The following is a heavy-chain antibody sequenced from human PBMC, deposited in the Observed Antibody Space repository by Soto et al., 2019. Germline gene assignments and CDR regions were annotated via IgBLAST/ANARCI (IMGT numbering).Heavy chain of an antibody. CDR3: AKDRLFRLRYFDWSLSTAFDY. D-gene: IGHD3-9*01. CDR1: GFTFSSYG. Sequence: GSLRLSCAASGFTFSSYGMHWVRQAPGKGLEWVAVISYAGSNKYYADSVKGRFPISRDSSKNTLYLQMNSLRAEDTAMYYYAKDRLFRLRYFDWSLSTAFDYWGQGTLVTVSS. CDR2: ISYAGSNK. J-gene: IGHJ4*02. V-gene: IGHV3-30*18.